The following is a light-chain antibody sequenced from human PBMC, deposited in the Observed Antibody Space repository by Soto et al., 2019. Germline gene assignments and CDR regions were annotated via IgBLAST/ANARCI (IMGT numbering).Light chain of an antibody. J-gene: IGLJ2*01. Sequence: QSALTQPASVSGSPGQSITISCTGTSSDVGGYNYVSWYQQHPGKAPKLMMYEVSNRPSGVSNRFSGSKSGNTASLTISGLQAEYEADYYCSSYTSSSTVVFVGGTKLTVL. CDR1: SSDVGGYNY. V-gene: IGLV2-14*01. CDR2: EVS. CDR3: SSYTSSSTVV.